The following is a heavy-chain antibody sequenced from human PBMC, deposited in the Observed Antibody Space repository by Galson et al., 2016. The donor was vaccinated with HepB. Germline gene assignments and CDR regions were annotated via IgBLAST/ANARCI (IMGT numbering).Heavy chain of an antibody. CDR1: GFPFDEYA. Sequence: SLRLSCAASGFPFDEYALHWVRQAPGKGLEWVSGISWNSGTIVYADSVKGRFTISRDNAKSSLYLQMSSLTNEDTALYFCTRTHGGYYYGLDVWGQGTTVTVSS. CDR2: ISWNSGTI. D-gene: IGHD1-1*01. CDR3: TRTHGGYYYGLDV. J-gene: IGHJ6*02. V-gene: IGHV3-9*01.